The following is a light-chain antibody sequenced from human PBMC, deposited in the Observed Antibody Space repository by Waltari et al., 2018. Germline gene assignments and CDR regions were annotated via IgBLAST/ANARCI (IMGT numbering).Light chain of an antibody. V-gene: IGLV1-44*01. CDR1: SSNIGSNP. CDR2: TNN. Sequence: QSVLTQPPSASGTPGQRVTISCSGSSSNIGSNPVNWYQQLPGTAPKLLIYTNNQRPSGVPYRFSGSKSGTSASLAISGLQSEDEAHYYCATWDDSLNGNVFGSGTKVIVL. J-gene: IGLJ6*01. CDR3: ATWDDSLNGNV.